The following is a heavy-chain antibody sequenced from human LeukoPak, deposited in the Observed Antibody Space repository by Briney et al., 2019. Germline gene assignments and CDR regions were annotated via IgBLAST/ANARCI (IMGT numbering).Heavy chain of an antibody. J-gene: IGHJ4*02. V-gene: IGHV4-4*07. CDR2: IYSSGSN. Sequence: PAETLSLTCTVCGGSISGDIWSYIGQPGGKRQERIGRIYSSGSNNYNPSLKSRVTMSLDTSKNHLSLNLSSVTAADTAVYYCAREPTSGREPTSGRPLDYWGQGTLVTVSS. CDR1: GGSISGDI. D-gene: IGHD5-12*01. CDR3: AREPTSGREPTSGRPLDY.